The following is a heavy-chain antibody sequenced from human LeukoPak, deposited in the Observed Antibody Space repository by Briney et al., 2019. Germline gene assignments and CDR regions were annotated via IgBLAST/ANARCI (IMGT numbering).Heavy chain of an antibody. CDR2: VSTDGTTT. D-gene: IGHD6-6*01. V-gene: IGHV3-74*01. J-gene: IGHJ4*02. Sequence: GGSLRLSCAASGFGFSRYWMHWVRQAPGKGLVWVSRVSTDGTTTTYADSVQGRFTVSRDNAKNTLFLQMNGLRPEDTAVYFCARECDPSRCASSSPDYWGQGTLVTVSS. CDR1: GFGFSRYW. CDR3: ARECDPSRCASSSPDY.